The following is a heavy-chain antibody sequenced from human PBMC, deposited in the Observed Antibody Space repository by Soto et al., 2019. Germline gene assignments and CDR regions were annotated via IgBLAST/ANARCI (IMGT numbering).Heavy chain of an antibody. CDR3: ARTHGVWYFDL. CDR1: GGSISSHY. D-gene: IGHD2-8*01. Sequence: QVQLQESGPGVVKPSETLSLTCTVSGGSISSHYWSWIRQPPGKGLEWIGYISYGGSINYNPSLKSRVTTSLDISKNQISLELTSVTAADTAVYYCARTHGVWYFDLWGRGTLVTVSS. CDR2: ISYGGSI. J-gene: IGHJ2*01. V-gene: IGHV4-59*11.